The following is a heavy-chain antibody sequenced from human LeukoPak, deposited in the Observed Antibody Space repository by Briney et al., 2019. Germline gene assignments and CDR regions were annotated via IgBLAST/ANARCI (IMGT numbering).Heavy chain of an antibody. J-gene: IGHJ4*02. CDR2: TYYRSKWSA. CDR1: GDSVSTNSGA. CDR3: ARAPSGSFVDY. V-gene: IGHV6-1*01. D-gene: IGHD1-26*01. Sequence: SQTLSLTCAISGDSVSTNSGAWNWLRQSPSRGLEWLGRTYYRSKWSADYAVSVESRMTINADTSKNQFSLQLNSVTPDDTAVYYCARAPSGSFVDYWGQGTLVSVSS.